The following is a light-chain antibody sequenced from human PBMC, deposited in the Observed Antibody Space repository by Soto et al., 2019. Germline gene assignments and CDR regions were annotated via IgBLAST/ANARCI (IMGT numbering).Light chain of an antibody. CDR3: SSYTSSSTL. CDR2: AVT. V-gene: IGLV2-14*01. CDR1: SSDVGGYNY. J-gene: IGLJ1*01. Sequence: QSALTQPASVSGSPGQSITISCTGTSSDVGGYNYVSWYQQHPGKAPKLMIYAVTDRSSGVSSRFSGSKSGNTASLTISGLQADDEADYYCSSYTSSSTLFGTGTKLTVL.